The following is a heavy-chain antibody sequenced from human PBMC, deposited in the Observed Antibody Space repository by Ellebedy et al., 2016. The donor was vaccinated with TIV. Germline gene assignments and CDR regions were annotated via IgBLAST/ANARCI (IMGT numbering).Heavy chain of an antibody. CDR1: GFTFSSYW. D-gene: IGHD6-19*01. Sequence: GESLKISXAASGFTFSSYWMSWIRQAPGKGLEWVSYISSSSSYTNYADSVKGRFTISRDNAKNSLYLQMNSLRAEDTAVYYCAREGIAVLFGYWGQGTLVTVSS. CDR2: ISSSSSYT. V-gene: IGHV3-11*05. CDR3: AREGIAVLFGY. J-gene: IGHJ4*02.